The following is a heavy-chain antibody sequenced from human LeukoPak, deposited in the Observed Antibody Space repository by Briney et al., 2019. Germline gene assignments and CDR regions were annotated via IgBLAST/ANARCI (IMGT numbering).Heavy chain of an antibody. CDR2: IYYSGGT. J-gene: IGHJ4*02. CDR3: ARESGGSGNFDY. D-gene: IGHD3-10*01. Sequence: SETLSLTCTVSGGSISSYYWSWVRQPPGKGLEWIGYIYYSGGTNYNPSLKSRVTISVDTSKNQFSLKLSSVTAADTAVYYCARESGGSGNFDYWGQGTLVTVSS. V-gene: IGHV4-59*01. CDR1: GGSISSYY.